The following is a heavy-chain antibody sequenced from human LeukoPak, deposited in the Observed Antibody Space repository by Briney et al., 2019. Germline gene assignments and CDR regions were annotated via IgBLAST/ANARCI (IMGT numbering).Heavy chain of an antibody. CDR1: GGTFSSYA. D-gene: IGHD6-13*01. Sequence: ASVKVFCKASGGTFSSYAISWVRQAPGQGLEWMGGIIPIFGTANYAQKFQGRVTITADESTSTAYMELSSLRSEDTAVYYCARGPYSSSWYGNYYYGMDVWGKGTTVTVSS. CDR2: IIPIFGTA. J-gene: IGHJ6*04. CDR3: ARGPYSSSWYGNYYYGMDV. V-gene: IGHV1-69*13.